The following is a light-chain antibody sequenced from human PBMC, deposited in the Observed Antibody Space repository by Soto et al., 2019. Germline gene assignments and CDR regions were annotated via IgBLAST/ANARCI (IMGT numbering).Light chain of an antibody. CDR2: KSS. J-gene: IGKJ4*01. V-gene: IGKV1-5*03. Sequence: DIQMTQSPSTLSASVGDRVTITCRASQSFTSWLAWYQQKPGKAPKLLIYKSSSLESGVPSRFSGSGSGTEFTLTISSLQPDDFATYYCQQYNSYPLTFGGGTKVEIK. CDR1: QSFTSW. CDR3: QQYNSYPLT.